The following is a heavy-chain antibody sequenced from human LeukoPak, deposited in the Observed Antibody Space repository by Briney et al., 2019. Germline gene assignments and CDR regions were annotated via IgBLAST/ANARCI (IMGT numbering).Heavy chain of an antibody. D-gene: IGHD3-10*01. Sequence: GGSLRLSCAASGFTFSNYWMHWVRQAPGKGLVWVSRINPDGGRITYADSVQGRFTVSRDNAENTVYLQMNSLRAEDTAVYYCARVGTGSWYLDLWGRGTLVTVSS. CDR2: INPDGGRI. V-gene: IGHV3-74*01. CDR3: ARVGTGSWYLDL. CDR1: GFTFSNYW. J-gene: IGHJ2*01.